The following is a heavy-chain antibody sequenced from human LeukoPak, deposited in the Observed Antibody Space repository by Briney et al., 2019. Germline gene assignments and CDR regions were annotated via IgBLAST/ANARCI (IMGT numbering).Heavy chain of an antibody. CDR1: GGSVSGYY. J-gene: IGHJ4*02. D-gene: IGHD3-10*01. CDR2: INHSGST. V-gene: IGHV4-34*01. CDR3: ARGNSGYYGSGSICDY. Sequence: SETLSLTCAVYGGSVSGYYWSWIRQPPGKGLEWIGEINHSGSTNYNPSLKSRFTISVDTSKNQSSLKLSSVTAADTAVYYCARGNSGYYGSGSICDYWGQGTLVTVSS.